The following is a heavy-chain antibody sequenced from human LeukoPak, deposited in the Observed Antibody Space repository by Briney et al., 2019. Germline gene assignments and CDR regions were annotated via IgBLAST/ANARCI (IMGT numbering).Heavy chain of an antibody. J-gene: IGHJ4*02. Sequence: GASVKVSCKPSGYTXTGYYLHGVRQAPGQGLGWMGWVNPNSGGTNYAKRFEGRVTMTRDTSISTAYMELSRLTSDDTAVYYCARARSVTWTFSYFDYWGRGTLVTVSS. V-gene: IGHV1-2*02. D-gene: IGHD4-17*01. CDR3: ARARSVTWTFSYFDY. CDR1: GYTXTGYY. CDR2: VNPNSGGT.